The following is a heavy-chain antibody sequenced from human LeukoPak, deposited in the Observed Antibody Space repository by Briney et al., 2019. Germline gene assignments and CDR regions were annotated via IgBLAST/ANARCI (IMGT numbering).Heavy chain of an antibody. V-gene: IGHV3-30*02. CDR1: GFTFSSYG. Sequence: TGGSLRLSCAASGFTFSSYGMHWVRQAPGKGLEWVAFIRYDGSNKYYADSVKGRFTISRDNSKNTLYLQMNSLRAEDTAVYYCARLEYYYGSGSYYNGDYWGQGTLVTASS. CDR2: IRYDGSNK. D-gene: IGHD3-10*01. CDR3: ARLEYYYGSGSYYNGDY. J-gene: IGHJ4*02.